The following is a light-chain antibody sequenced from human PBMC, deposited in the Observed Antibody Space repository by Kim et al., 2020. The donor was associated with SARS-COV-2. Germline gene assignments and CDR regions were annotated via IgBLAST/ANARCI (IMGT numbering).Light chain of an antibody. CDR1: QSLSNN. V-gene: IGKV3-15*01. CDR3: QKYNKWPPIT. Sequence: ETVMTQSPATLSVSPGERVTPSCRASQSLSNNLAWYQHKPGQAPRLLFYAASVRATGIPARFSGSGSGTEFTLTISSLQLEDFAIYYCQKYNKWPPITFGQGTRLEIK. J-gene: IGKJ5*01. CDR2: AAS.